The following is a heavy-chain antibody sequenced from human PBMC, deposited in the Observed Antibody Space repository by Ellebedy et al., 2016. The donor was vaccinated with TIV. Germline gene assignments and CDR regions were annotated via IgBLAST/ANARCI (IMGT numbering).Heavy chain of an antibody. Sequence: SETLSLTCTVSGGSISSSPYYWGWIRQPPGKGLEWIGSIYYTGSTYYNPSLKSRVTVSIDTSKNQFSLKLSSVTAADTAVYYCARPSGSYHYLDYWGQGTLVTVSS. CDR3: ARPSGSYHYLDY. D-gene: IGHD1-26*01. J-gene: IGHJ4*02. CDR1: GGSISSSPYY. CDR2: IYYTGST. V-gene: IGHV4-39*01.